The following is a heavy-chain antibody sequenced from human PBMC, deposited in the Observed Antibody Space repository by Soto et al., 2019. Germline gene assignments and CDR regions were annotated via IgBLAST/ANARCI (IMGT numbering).Heavy chain of an antibody. J-gene: IGHJ4*02. V-gene: IGHV4-4*02. CDR1: GGSISSSNW. CDR3: ARVLGGSWSPVDY. CDR2: IYHSGST. D-gene: IGHD6-13*01. Sequence: QVQLQESGPGLVKPSGTLSLTCAVSGGSISSSNWWSWVRQPPGKGLEWIGEIYHSGSTNYNPSLKVRVTISVEKSKYPCSLKLSSVTAADTAVYYGARVLGGSWSPVDYWGQGTLVTVSS.